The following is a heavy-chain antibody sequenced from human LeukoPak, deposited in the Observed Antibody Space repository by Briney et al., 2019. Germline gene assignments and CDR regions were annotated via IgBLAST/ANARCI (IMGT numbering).Heavy chain of an antibody. CDR1: GFTFSSYG. Sequence: GGSLRLSCAASGFTFSSYGIHWVRQAPGKGLEWVALISYDGGNKYYADSVKGRFTISRDNSKNTLYLQMSSLRAEDTAVYYCASEGGLLWFGELPVAFDIWGQGTMVTVSS. J-gene: IGHJ3*02. CDR3: ASEGGLLWFGELPVAFDI. V-gene: IGHV3-30*03. D-gene: IGHD3-10*01. CDR2: ISYDGGNK.